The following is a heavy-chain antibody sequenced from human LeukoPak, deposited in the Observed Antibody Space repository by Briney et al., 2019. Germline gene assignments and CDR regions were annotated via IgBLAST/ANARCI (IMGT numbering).Heavy chain of an antibody. D-gene: IGHD1-26*01. CDR2: ISGSGGDT. CDR3: AKKGATTGDFDY. J-gene: IGHJ4*02. V-gene: IGHV3-23*01. Sequence: GGSLRLSCVVSGFTFRSYSMTWVRQAPGKGPEWVSAISGSGGDTYYADSVKGRFTISRDNSKNTLYLQMNSLRAEDTAVYYCAKKGATTGDFDYWGQGTLVTVSS. CDR1: GFTFRSYS.